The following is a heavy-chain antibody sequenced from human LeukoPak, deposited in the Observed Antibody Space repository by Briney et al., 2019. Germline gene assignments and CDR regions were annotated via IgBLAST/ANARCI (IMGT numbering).Heavy chain of an antibody. D-gene: IGHD3-10*01. J-gene: IGHJ6*02. CDR1: GITLSNYG. CDR3: AKAMGDYYYYYGMDV. CDR2: VSGSGSTT. V-gene: IGHV3-23*01. Sequence: PGGSLRLSCAVSGITLSNYGMSWVRQAPGKGLEWVSAVSGSGSTTYYADSVKGRFAISRDNSKNTLYLQMNSLRAEDTAVYYCAKAMGDYYYYYGMDVWGQGTTVTVSS.